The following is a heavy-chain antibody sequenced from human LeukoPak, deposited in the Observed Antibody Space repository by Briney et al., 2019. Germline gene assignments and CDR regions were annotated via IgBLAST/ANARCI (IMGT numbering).Heavy chain of an antibody. CDR1: GFTFSSYA. CDR2: ISGSGGST. D-gene: IGHD2-15*01. J-gene: IGHJ5*02. V-gene: IGHV3-23*01. Sequence: GGSLRLSCAASGFTFSSYAMSWVRQAPGKGLEWVSAISGSGGSTYYADSVKGRFTISRDNSKNTLYLQMNSLRAEDTALYYCAKGFGVRGRFDPWGQGTLVTVSS. CDR3: AKGFGVRGRFDP.